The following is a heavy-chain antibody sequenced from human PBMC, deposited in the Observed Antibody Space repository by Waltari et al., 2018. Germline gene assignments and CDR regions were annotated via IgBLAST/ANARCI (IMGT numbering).Heavy chain of an antibody. CDR2: IRNRARSVTT. V-gene: IGHV3-72*01. CDR3: VRDKQGGYFDY. CDR1: EFTSANHY. J-gene: IGHJ4*02. D-gene: IGHD3-16*01. Sequence: DVQVVESGGGLVQPGGSLTLSCAASEFTSANHYMNWVRQAPGKGLEWVGLIRNRARSVTTDYAASVEGRFAISRDDSKNSLYLQMNSLKTEDTAAYYCVRDKQGGYFDYWGQGTLVTVSS.